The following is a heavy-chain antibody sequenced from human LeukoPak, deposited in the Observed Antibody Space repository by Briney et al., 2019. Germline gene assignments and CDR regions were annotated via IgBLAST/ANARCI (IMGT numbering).Heavy chain of an antibody. V-gene: IGHV4-34*01. J-gene: IGHJ5*02. D-gene: IGHD2-2*01. Sequence: SETLSLTCAVHGWSFNDYYWNWIRQPPGKGLEWIGEINARGDTNYNPSLKSRVTISVDTSKKQFSLRLTSMIAADTALYYCARGQVPVARGYNWFDPWGQGTLVTVSS. CDR2: INARGDT. CDR1: GWSFNDYY. CDR3: ARGQVPVARGYNWFDP.